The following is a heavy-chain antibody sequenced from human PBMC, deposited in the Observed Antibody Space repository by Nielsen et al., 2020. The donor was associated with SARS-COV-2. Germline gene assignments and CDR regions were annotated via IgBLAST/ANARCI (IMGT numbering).Heavy chain of an antibody. CDR2: ISGSGGST. J-gene: IGHJ6*02. CDR3: ARAAPRITIFGVVSRGYYYYGMDV. V-gene: IGHV3-21*04. Sequence: VRQAPGKGLEWVSAISGSGGSTYYADSVKGRFTISRDNAKNSLYLQMNSLRAEDTALYHCARAAPRITIFGVVSRGYYYYGMDVWGQGTTVTVSS. D-gene: IGHD3-3*01.